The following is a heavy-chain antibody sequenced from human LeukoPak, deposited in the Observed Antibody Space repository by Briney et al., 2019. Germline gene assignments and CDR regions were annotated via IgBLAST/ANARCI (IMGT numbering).Heavy chain of an antibody. D-gene: IGHD3-22*01. J-gene: IGHJ4*02. CDR2: ISGSGGST. Sequence: GRSLRLSCAASGFTFSSYAMSWVRQAPGKGLEWVSAISGSGGSTYYADSVKGRFTISRDNSKNTLYLQMNSLRAEDTAVYYCASMIVVVITEDYWGQGTLVTVSS. CDR1: GFTFSSYA. CDR3: ASMIVVVITEDY. V-gene: IGHV3-23*01.